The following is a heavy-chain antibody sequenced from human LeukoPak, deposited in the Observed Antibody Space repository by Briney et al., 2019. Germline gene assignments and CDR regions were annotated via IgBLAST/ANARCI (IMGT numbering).Heavy chain of an antibody. CDR3: ARGFPSSTSYDAFDI. CDR2: INPNSGGT. D-gene: IGHD2-2*01. V-gene: IGHV1-2*04. J-gene: IGHJ3*02. Sequence: ASVKVSCKASGYTFTGYYMHWVRQAPGQGLGWMGWINPNSGGTNYAQKFQGWVTMTRDTSISTAYMELSRLRSDDTAVYYCARGFPSSTSYDAFDIWGQGTMVTVSS. CDR1: GYTFTGYY.